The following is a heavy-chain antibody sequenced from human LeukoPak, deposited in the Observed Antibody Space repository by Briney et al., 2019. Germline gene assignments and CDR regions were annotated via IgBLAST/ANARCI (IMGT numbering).Heavy chain of an antibody. J-gene: IGHJ4*02. CDR2: IYYSGST. CDR3: AGTYYDILTGYLLDY. CDR1: GGSISSSSYY. Sequence: SSKTLSLTCTVSGGSISSSSYYWGWIRQPPGKGLEWIGSIYYSGSTYYNPSLKSRVTISVDTSKNQFSLKLSSVTAADTAVYYCAGTYYDILTGYLLDYWGQGTLVTVSS. D-gene: IGHD3-9*01. V-gene: IGHV4-39*07.